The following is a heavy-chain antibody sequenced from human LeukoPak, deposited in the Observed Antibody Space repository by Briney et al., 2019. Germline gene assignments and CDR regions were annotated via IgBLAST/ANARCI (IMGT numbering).Heavy chain of an antibody. CDR2: IYWDDEK. CDR1: GFSLSTSGVG. J-gene: IGHJ5*02. D-gene: IGHD3-10*01. Sequence: ESGPALVKPTQTLTXTCTFSGFSLSTSGVGVGWIRQPPGKALQWLALIYWDDEKYYSPSLKSRLSISRDTSRNQVVLTMTNMDPLDTGTYFCAHSYYFGSRSYYNVWFAPWGLGTLVSVSS. CDR3: AHSYYFGSRSYYNVWFAP. V-gene: IGHV2-5*02.